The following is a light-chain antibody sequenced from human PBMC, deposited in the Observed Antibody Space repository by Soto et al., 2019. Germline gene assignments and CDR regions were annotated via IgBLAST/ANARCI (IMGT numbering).Light chain of an antibody. J-gene: IGKJ4*01. CDR1: QSVSSY. Sequence: VLTQSPATLSLSPGERATLSCRASQSVSSYLAWYQQKPGQAPRLLIYDASNRATGIPARFSGSGSGTDFTLTISSLEPEDFAVYYCQQRSNWPLTFGGGTKVDI. V-gene: IGKV3-11*01. CDR3: QQRSNWPLT. CDR2: DAS.